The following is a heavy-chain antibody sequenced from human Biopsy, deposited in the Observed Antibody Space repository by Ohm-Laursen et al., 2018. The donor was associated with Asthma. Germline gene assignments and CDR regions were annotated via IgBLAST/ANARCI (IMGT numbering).Heavy chain of an antibody. CDR2: ISSDGHNK. CDR3: ARQSGQEYGDSIPFDT. J-gene: IGHJ3*02. D-gene: IGHD3-22*01. Sequence: SLRLSCAASGFVFSQCGMHWVRQGPGKGLEWVALISSDGHNKYYEDSVKGRFTISRGNSRNRLYLQINSLTVEDSAVYFCARQSGQEYGDSIPFDTWGQGTKVAVSS. V-gene: IGHV3-30*03. CDR1: GFVFSQCG.